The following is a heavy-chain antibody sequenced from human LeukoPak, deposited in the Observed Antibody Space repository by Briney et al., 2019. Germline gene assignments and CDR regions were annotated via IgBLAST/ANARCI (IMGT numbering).Heavy chain of an antibody. D-gene: IGHD1-26*01. CDR3: ARRTGLGANAIDY. J-gene: IGHJ4*02. CDR2: IFYSGST. Sequence: SETLSLTCSVSGDSISSSSYYWGWIRQPPGKGLEWIGSIFYSGSTNYNPSLKSRVTISVDTSKNQFSLKLSSVTAADTAVYYCARRTGLGANAIDYWGQGTLVTVSS. V-gene: IGHV4-39*01. CDR1: GDSISSSSYY.